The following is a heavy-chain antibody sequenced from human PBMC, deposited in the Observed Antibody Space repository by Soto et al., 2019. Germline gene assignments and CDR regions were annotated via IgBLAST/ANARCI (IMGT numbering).Heavy chain of an antibody. J-gene: IGHJ3*02. CDR3: ARRWHYDILTPGAFDI. Sequence: GASVKVSCKASGYTFTGYYMHWVRQAPGQGLEWMGWINPNSGGTNYAQKFQGRVTMTRDTSISTAYMELSRLRSDDTAVYYCARRWHYDILTPGAFDIWGQGTMVTVSS. D-gene: IGHD3-9*01. V-gene: IGHV1-2*02. CDR2: INPNSGGT. CDR1: GYTFTGYY.